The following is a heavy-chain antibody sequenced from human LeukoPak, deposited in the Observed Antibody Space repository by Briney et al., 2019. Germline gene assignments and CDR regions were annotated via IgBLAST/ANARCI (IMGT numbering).Heavy chain of an antibody. J-gene: IGHJ3*02. CDR1: GGSISSSSYY. CDR2: IYYSGST. Sequence: SETLSLTCTVSGGSISSSSYYWGWIRQPPGKGLEWIGSIYYSGSTYYNPSLKSRVTISVDTSKNQFSLKLSSVTAADTAVYYCASTLSYDFWSGYYTGDAFDIWGQGTMVTVSS. V-gene: IGHV4-39*01. CDR3: ASTLSYDFWSGYYTGDAFDI. D-gene: IGHD3-3*01.